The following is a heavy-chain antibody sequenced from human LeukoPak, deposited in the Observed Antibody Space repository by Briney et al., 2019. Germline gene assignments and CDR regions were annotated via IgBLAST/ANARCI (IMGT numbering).Heavy chain of an antibody. Sequence: GGSLRLSCAASGFTFSSYGMHWVRQAPGKGLEWVAVISYDGSNKYYADSVKGRFTISRDNAKNSLYLQMNSLRAEDTAVYYCARNRGGDYWGQGTLVTVSS. J-gene: IGHJ4*02. V-gene: IGHV3-30*03. CDR2: ISYDGSNK. D-gene: IGHD1-14*01. CDR3: ARNRGGDY. CDR1: GFTFSSYG.